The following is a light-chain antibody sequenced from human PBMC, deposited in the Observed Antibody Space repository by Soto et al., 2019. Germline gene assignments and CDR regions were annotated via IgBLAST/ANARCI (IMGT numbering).Light chain of an antibody. CDR3: QQCCWHWT. Sequence: DIPLTQSPSLLASSIGDRGPFPCRASQSIRSWLAWYQQKPGKEPKLLSYDAYTLESGVPSRFGVIGSGKECTLSITSLQPDDFATYYCQQCCWHWTFGQGTRWIS. CDR2: DAY. CDR1: QSIRSW. V-gene: IGKV1-5*01. J-gene: IGKJ1*01.